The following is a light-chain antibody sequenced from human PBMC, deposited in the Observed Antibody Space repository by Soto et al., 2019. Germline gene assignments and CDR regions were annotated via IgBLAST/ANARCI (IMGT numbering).Light chain of an antibody. CDR2: GAS. J-gene: IGKJ1*01. V-gene: IGKV3-20*01. CDR1: QSVSSSY. CDR3: QQYGRSPWT. Sequence: EIVLTQSPGTLSLSPGERATLSCRASQSVSSSYLAWYQQKAGQAPSLLIYGASSRATGIPDRFSGSGSGTDFTLTISRLEPEDFAVYYCQQYGRSPWTFGQGTKVEIK.